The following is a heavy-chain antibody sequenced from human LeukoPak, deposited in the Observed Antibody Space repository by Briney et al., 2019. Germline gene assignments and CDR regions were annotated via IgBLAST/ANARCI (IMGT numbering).Heavy chain of an antibody. Sequence: GGSLRLSCAASGFTFSSYSMNWVRQAPGKGLEWVSYISSSGSTIYYADSVKGRFTISRDNAKNSLYLQMNSLRAEDTAVYYCARGLYYDSSGMDRFDCWGQGTLVTVSS. V-gene: IGHV3-48*04. D-gene: IGHD3-22*01. J-gene: IGHJ4*02. CDR1: GFTFSSYS. CDR3: ARGLYYDSSGMDRFDC. CDR2: ISSSGSTI.